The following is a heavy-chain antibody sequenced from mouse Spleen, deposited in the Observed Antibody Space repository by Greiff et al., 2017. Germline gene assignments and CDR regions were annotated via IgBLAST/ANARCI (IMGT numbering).Heavy chain of an antibody. Sequence: QVQLQQSGPELVKPGASVKISCKASGYSFTSYYIHWVKQRPGQGLEWIGWIYPGSGNTKYNEKFKGKATLTADTSSSTAYMQLSSLTSEDSAVYYCAREGSCYGFAYRGQGTLVTVSA. V-gene: IGHV1-66*01. CDR2: IYPGSGNT. J-gene: IGHJ3*01. CDR1: GYSFTSYY. CDR3: AREGSCYGFAY. D-gene: IGHD2-12*01.